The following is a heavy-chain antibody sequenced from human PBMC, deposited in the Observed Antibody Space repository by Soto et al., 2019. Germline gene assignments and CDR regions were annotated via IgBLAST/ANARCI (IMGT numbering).Heavy chain of an antibody. V-gene: IGHV4-39*01. CDR1: GDSINSDKYY. J-gene: IGHJ4*02. CDR3: ARLEGLATTSYDFGF. CDR2: IYYRGNT. D-gene: IGHD3-9*01. Sequence: QLQESGPGLVKPSETLSLTCSVSGDSINSDKYYWGWIRQPPGKGLEWIGSIYYRGNTYYTPPLQTRVTISLDKPKSQFSRRLNPATAADSAVYFCARLEGLATTSYDFGFWGQGAQVTVSS.